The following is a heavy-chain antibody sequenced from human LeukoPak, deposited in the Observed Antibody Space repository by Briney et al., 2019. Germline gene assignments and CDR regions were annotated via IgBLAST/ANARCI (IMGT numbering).Heavy chain of an antibody. J-gene: IGHJ4*02. CDR2: IDYRGTT. CDR3: AKQGESRYLEWREFDH. D-gene: IGHD3-3*01. CDR1: GASISSTNFY. V-gene: IGHV4-39*01. Sequence: SETLSLTCIISGASISSTNFYWGWIRQSPGKGLEWIGNIDYRGTTYYNPSLKRRVTISADTSHVFLRVSSVTAADTAVYYCAKQGESRYLEWREFDHWGQGTLVIVSS.